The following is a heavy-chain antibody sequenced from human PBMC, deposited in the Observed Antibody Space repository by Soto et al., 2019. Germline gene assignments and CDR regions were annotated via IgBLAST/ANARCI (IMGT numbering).Heavy chain of an antibody. Sequence: SETLSLTCTVSGDSLISYYWSWIRQPPGKGLEWIGYISYSGSTNYNPSLKSRVTMSVDTSKNQFSLKLTSVTAADTAVYYCARTRFGAAVGTEWLDPWGQGTLVTVSS. CDR2: ISYSGST. CDR1: GDSLISYY. J-gene: IGHJ5*02. D-gene: IGHD3-10*01. CDR3: ARTRFGAAVGTEWLDP. V-gene: IGHV4-59*01.